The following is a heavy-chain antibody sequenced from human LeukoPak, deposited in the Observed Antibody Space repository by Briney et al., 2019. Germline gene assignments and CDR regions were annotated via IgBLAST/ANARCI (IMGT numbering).Heavy chain of an antibody. J-gene: IGHJ5*02. V-gene: IGHV1-18*01. CDR3: ARDQETANFPTIGLLFDP. D-gene: IGHD5-24*01. CDR2: ISAYNGNT. CDR1: GYTFTSYG. Sequence: ASVKVSCKASGYTFTSYGISWVRQAPGQGLEWMGWISAYNGNTNYAQKLQGRVTMTTDTSTSTAYMELRSLRSDGTAVYYCARDQETANFPTIGLLFDPWGQGTLVTVSS.